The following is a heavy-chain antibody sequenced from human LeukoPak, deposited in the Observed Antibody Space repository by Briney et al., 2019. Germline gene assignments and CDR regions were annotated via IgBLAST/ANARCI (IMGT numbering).Heavy chain of an antibody. J-gene: IGHJ4*02. V-gene: IGHV4-34*01. Sequence: PSETLSLTCAVYGGSLNDYYWTWIRQPPGKGLEWIGEINNSGRTNYNPSLNSRVTMSVDTSKNQFSLRLTSVTAADTATYYCARGRYNYGFYDSWGQGTLVSVSS. CDR1: GGSLNDYY. CDR2: INNSGRT. D-gene: IGHD5-18*01. CDR3: ARGRYNYGFYDS.